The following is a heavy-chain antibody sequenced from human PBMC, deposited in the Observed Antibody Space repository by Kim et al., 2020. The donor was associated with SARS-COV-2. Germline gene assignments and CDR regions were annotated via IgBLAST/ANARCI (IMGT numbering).Heavy chain of an antibody. V-gene: IGHV4-31*03. CDR1: GGSISSGGYY. D-gene: IGHD4-17*01. Sequence: SETLSLTCTVSGGSISSGGYYWSWIRQHPGKGLEWIGYIYYSGSTYYNPSLKSRVTISVDTSKNQFSLKLSSVTAADTAVYYCARTYGDYSYGMDVWGQGTTVTVSS. CDR3: ARTYGDYSYGMDV. J-gene: IGHJ6*02. CDR2: IYYSGST.